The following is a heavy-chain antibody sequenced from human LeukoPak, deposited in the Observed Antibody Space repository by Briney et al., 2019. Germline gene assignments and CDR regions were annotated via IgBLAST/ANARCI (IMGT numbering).Heavy chain of an antibody. J-gene: IGHJ4*02. CDR3: ARGLGTYDSSELTWPMISI. CDR1: GYTFTTYE. V-gene: IGHV1-8*01. CDR2: MNPDSGDT. Sequence: ASVTVSCKASGYTFTTYEINWVRQATGQGLEWMGWMNPDSGDTAYAQKFQGRITMTRSTSINTAYMELSSLRSEDTAVYYCARGLGTYDSSELTWPMISIWGQGTVVTVSS. D-gene: IGHD3-22*01.